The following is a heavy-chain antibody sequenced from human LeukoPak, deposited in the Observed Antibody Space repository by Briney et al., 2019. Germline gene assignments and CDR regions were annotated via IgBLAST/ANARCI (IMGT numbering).Heavy chain of an antibody. J-gene: IGHJ4*02. CDR1: GFTFSSYG. Sequence: PGRSLRLSCAASGFTFSSYGMHWVRQAPGKGLEWVAVIWYDGSNKYYADSVKGRFTISRDNSKNTLYLQMNSLRAEDTAVYYCAKSSHLGVTVTADYWGQGTPVTVSS. CDR2: IWYDGSNK. CDR3: AKSSHLGVTVTADY. V-gene: IGHV3-33*06. D-gene: IGHD4-17*01.